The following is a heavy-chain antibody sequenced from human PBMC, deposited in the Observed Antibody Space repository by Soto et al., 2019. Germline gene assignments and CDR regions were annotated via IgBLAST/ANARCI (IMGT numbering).Heavy chain of an antibody. V-gene: IGHV3-23*01. Sequence: GGSLRLSCAASGFTFSSYAMSWVRQAPGKGLKWVSGISGSGGSTYYADSVKGRFTISRDNSKNTLYLQMNSLRAEDTAVYYCAKGIPYYYDSSGVNPRRSGFDPWGQGTLVTVSS. CDR3: AKGIPYYYDSSGVNPRRSGFDP. D-gene: IGHD3-22*01. CDR2: ISGSGGST. CDR1: GFTFSSYA. J-gene: IGHJ5*02.